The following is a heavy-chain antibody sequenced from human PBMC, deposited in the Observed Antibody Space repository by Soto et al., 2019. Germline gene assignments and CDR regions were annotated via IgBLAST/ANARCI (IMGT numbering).Heavy chain of an antibody. D-gene: IGHD2-15*01. Sequence: ASVKVSCKASGGTFSSYAISWVRQAPGQGLEWMGGIIPIFGTANYAQKFQGRVTITADESTSTAYMELSSLRSEDTAVYYCASCSVPPVADNYYFDYWGQGTLVTVSS. CDR1: GGTFSSYA. CDR2: IIPIFGTA. J-gene: IGHJ4*02. CDR3: ASCSVPPVADNYYFDY. V-gene: IGHV1-69*13.